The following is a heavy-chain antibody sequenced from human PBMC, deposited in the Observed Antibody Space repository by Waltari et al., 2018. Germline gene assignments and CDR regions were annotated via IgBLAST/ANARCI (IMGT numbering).Heavy chain of an antibody. CDR1: GGTFSSYT. CDR2: IIPILGIA. CDR3: ARSDYYDSSGYESSSFDY. Sequence: QVQLVQSGAEVKKPGSSVKVSCKASGGTFSSYTISWVRQAPGQGLEWMGRIIPILGIANYAQKCQGRVTITADKSTSTAYMELSSLRSEDTAVYYCARSDYYDSSGYESSSFDYWGQGTLVTVSS. D-gene: IGHD3-22*01. J-gene: IGHJ4*02. V-gene: IGHV1-69*02.